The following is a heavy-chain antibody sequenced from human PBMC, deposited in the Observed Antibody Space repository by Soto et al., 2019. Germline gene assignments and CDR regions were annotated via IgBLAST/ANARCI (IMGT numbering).Heavy chain of an antibody. D-gene: IGHD5-12*01. CDR3: ARMTRMATIKRYFDY. J-gene: IGHJ4*02. V-gene: IGHV4-38-2*01. CDR1: GYSISTGFN. Sequence: SETLSLTCAVSGYSISTGFNWAWIRQPPGKGLEWIGSIYHSGSTYYNLSLKSRVTISVDTSKNQFSLKLSSVTAADTAVYYCARMTRMATIKRYFDYWGQGTLVTVSS. CDR2: IYHSGST.